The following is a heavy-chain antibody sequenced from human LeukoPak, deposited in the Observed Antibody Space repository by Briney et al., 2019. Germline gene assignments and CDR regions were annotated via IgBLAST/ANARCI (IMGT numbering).Heavy chain of an antibody. CDR1: GYSFTSYW. CDR3: ARSLSYYYDSSGFDY. J-gene: IGHJ4*02. CDR2: IYPGDSDT. Sequence: GESLKISCKGSGYSFTSYWIGWVRQMPGKGLEWMGIIYPGDSDTGYSPSFQGQVTISADKSISTAYLQWSSLKASDTAMYYCARSLSYYYDSSGFDYWGQGTLVTVSS. D-gene: IGHD3-22*01. V-gene: IGHV5-51*01.